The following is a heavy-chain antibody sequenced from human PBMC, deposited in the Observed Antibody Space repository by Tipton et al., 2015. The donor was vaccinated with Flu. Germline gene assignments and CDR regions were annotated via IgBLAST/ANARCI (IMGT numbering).Heavy chain of an antibody. V-gene: IGHV3-7*01. Sequence: GSLRLSCAASGFTFSSYWMSWVRQAPGKGLEWVANIKQDGSEKYYVDSVKGRFTISRDNAKNSLYVQINSLRAEDTAVYYCARDLSTMVRGVATDWFDPWGQGTLVTVSS. CDR3: ARDLSTMVRGVATDWFDP. CDR2: IKQDGSEK. J-gene: IGHJ5*02. D-gene: IGHD3-10*01. CDR1: GFTFSSYW.